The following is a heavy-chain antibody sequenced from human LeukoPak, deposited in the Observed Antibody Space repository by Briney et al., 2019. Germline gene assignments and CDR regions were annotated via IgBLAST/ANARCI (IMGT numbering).Heavy chain of an antibody. CDR1: GFTFSSYS. Sequence: PGGSLRLSCAASGFTFSSYSMNWVRQAPGKGLEWVSYISSSSTIYYADSVKGRFTISRDNAKNSLYLQMNSLRAEDTAVYYCARMLRLGELSAFDYWGQGTLVIVSS. D-gene: IGHD3-16*02. CDR3: ARMLRLGELSAFDY. V-gene: IGHV3-48*04. J-gene: IGHJ4*02. CDR2: ISSSSTI.